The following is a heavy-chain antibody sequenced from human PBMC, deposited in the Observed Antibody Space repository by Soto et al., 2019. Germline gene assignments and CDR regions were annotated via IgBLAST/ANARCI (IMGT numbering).Heavy chain of an antibody. CDR1: GFAFSTYS. CDR3: AKGPRPGV. CDR2: ISYDGSNK. V-gene: IGHV3-30*04. Sequence: PGGSLRLSCAASGFAFSTYSMHWVRQAPGKGLEWVAVISYDGSNKYYADSVKGRFTISRDNSKNTLYLQMNSLRAEDTAVYYCAKGPRPGVWGQGTLVTVSS. J-gene: IGHJ4*02.